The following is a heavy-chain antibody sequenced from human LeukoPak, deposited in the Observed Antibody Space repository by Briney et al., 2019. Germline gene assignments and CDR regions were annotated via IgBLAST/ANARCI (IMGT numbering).Heavy chain of an antibody. Sequence: SETLSLTCTVSGGSISSYYWSWIRQPPGKGLEWIGYIYYSGSTNYNPSLKSRVTISVDTSKNQFSLKLSSVTAADTAVYYCARDRSGDSSGWSTYYYYMDVWGKGTTVTVSS. CDR2: IYYSGST. CDR3: ARDRSGDSSGWSTYYYYMDV. J-gene: IGHJ6*03. D-gene: IGHD6-19*01. CDR1: GGSISSYY. V-gene: IGHV4-59*01.